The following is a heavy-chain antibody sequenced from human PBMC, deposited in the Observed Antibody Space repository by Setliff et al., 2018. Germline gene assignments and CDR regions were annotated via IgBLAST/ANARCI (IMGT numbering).Heavy chain of an antibody. V-gene: IGHV3-23*01. Sequence: PGGSLRLSCEASGFTFSNYAMNWVRQAPGKGLERVSGIRSNGGATYYAQSVKGRFTISRDNSKSTLYLELDSLRAEDTAIYYCAKDSTGRDAFDIWGHGTMVTVSS. J-gene: IGHJ3*02. CDR2: IRSNGGAT. CDR1: GFTFSNYA. CDR3: AKDSTGRDAFDI.